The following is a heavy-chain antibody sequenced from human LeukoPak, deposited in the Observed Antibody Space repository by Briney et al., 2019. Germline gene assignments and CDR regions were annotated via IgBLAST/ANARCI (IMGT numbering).Heavy chain of an antibody. CDR1: GFTFSSYA. V-gene: IGHV4-34*01. CDR2: INHSGST. J-gene: IGHJ4*02. CDR3: ARHEYYYDSSGYLVPRGFDY. D-gene: IGHD3-22*01. Sequence: PGGSLRLSCAASGFTFSSYAMHWVRQPPGKGLEWIGEINHSGSTNYNPSLKSRVTISVDTSKNQFSLKLSSVTAADTAVYYCARHEYYYDSSGYLVPRGFDYWGQGTLVTVSS.